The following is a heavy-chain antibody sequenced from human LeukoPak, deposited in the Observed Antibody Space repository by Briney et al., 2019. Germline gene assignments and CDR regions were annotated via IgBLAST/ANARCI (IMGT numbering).Heavy chain of an antibody. V-gene: IGHV4-39*07. CDR3: VRDRCNGGSCYSAYYNGVDV. CDR1: GGSISSSSYY. D-gene: IGHD2-15*01. Sequence: PSETLSLTCTVSGGSISSSSYYWGWIRQPPGKGLEWIGTIYYSGNTYDNPSLKSRVTISVDTSKNQFSLNLSSVTAADTAVYYCVRDRCNGGSCYSAYYNGVDVWGQGTTVTVSS. CDR2: IYYSGNT. J-gene: IGHJ6*02.